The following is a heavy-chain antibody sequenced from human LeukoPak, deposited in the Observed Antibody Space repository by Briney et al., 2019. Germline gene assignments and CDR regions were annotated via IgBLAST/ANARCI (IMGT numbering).Heavy chain of an antibody. CDR3: ARDYCSSTSCYEPDAFDI. J-gene: IGHJ3*02. V-gene: IGHV4-4*07. CDR2: IYTSGST. CDR1: GGSISSYY. D-gene: IGHD2-2*01. Sequence: SETLSLTCTVSGGSISSYYWSWIRQPAGKGLEWIGRIYTSGSTNYNPSLKSRVTMSVDTSKSQFSLKLSSVTAADTAVYYCARDYCSSTSCYEPDAFDIWGQGTMVTVSS.